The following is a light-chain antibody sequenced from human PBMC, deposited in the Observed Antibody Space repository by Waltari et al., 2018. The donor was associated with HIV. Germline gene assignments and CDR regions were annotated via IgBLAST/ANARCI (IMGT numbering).Light chain of an antibody. J-gene: IGLJ2*01. Sequence: SSELTQPPSVSVSPGQTARITCSGDRLSKQYTHWYQQRPGQSPLMVMYKDTERPSGIPERFSGSSSGTTVTLTISGVRAEDEADYFCQSADIGVLVGGGTKLTVL. CDR1: RLSKQY. CDR3: QSADIGVL. V-gene: IGLV3-25*03. CDR2: KDT.